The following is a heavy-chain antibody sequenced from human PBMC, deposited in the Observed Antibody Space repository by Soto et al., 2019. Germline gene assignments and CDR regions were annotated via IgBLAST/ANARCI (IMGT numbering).Heavy chain of an antibody. CDR1: GFTFSSYW. V-gene: IGHV3-7*03. Sequence: EVQLVESGGGLVQPGGSLRLSCAASGFTFSSYWMSWVRQAPGKGLEWVANIKQDASEKYYVYFVKGRFTIARDNAKNSLYLQMNRLRVEDTAVYFCGRGGVLVPPTIYWGQGTLVTVSS. J-gene: IGHJ4*02. CDR3: GRGGVLVPPTIY. CDR2: IKQDASEK. D-gene: IGHD2-8*02.